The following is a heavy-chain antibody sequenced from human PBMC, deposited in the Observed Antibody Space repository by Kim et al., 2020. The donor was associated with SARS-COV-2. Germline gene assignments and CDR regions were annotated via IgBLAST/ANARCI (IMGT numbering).Heavy chain of an antibody. CDR2: IIPIFGIA. Sequence: SVKVSCKASGGTFSSYAISWVRQAPGQGLEWMGRIIPIFGIANYAQKFQGRVTITADKSTSTAYMELSSLRSEDTAVYYCARQGCSSTSCYVGGWDYYIDVWGKGTTVTVSS. CDR3: ARQGCSSTSCYVGGWDYYIDV. V-gene: IGHV1-69*04. D-gene: IGHD2-2*01. CDR1: GGTFSSYA. J-gene: IGHJ6*03.